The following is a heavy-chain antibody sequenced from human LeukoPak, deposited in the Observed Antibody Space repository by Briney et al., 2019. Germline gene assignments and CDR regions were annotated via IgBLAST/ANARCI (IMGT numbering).Heavy chain of an antibody. CDR2: IYSGGST. D-gene: IGHD3-3*01. CDR1: GFTFSSNY. Sequence: GGSLRLSCAASGFTFSSNYMSWVRQAPGKGLEWVSVIYSGGSTYYADSVKGRFTISRDNSKNTLYLQMNSLRAEDTAVYYCARDGFKEWAFDIWGQGTMVTVSS. V-gene: IGHV3-66*01. J-gene: IGHJ3*02. CDR3: ARDGFKEWAFDI.